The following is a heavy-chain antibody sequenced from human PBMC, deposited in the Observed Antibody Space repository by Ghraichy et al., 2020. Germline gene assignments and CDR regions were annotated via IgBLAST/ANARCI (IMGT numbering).Heavy chain of an antibody. J-gene: IGHJ6*04. CDR2: INNDGSNT. V-gene: IGHV3-74*01. CDR3: AIGVFNQALDV. Sequence: GESLNISCAASGFTFRDYWMFWVRQGPGRGLVWVSQINNDGSNTNHADSVRGRFTISRENTKNTLYLQMNSLRVEDTAVYYCAIGVFNQALDVWGKGTTVTVSS. CDR1: GFTFRDYW. D-gene: IGHD6-13*01.